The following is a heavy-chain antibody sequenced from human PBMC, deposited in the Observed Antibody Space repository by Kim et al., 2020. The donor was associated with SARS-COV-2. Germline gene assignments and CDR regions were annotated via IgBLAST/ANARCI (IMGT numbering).Heavy chain of an antibody. D-gene: IGHD3-16*01. Sequence: SETLSLTCTVSGGSISTYYWSWIRQPPGKGLEWIGYIYYSGSTNYNPSLKSRVIISVDTSKNQFSLKLSSVTAADTAVYYCARAMINSNLTPFDYWGQGILVTVSS. CDR2: IYYSGST. J-gene: IGHJ4*02. V-gene: IGHV4-59*01. CDR1: GGSISTYY. CDR3: ARAMINSNLTPFDY.